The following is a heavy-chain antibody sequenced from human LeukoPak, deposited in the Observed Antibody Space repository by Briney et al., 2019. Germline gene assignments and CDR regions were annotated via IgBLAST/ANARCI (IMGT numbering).Heavy chain of an antibody. CDR1: GGSISSYY. V-gene: IGHV4-4*07. J-gene: IGHJ4*02. Sequence: PPETLSLTCTVSGGSISSYYWSWIRQPAGKGLEWIGRIYTSGNTNYDPSLKTRVTMSVDTSKNQFSLKLSSVTAADTAVYYCARVGQEYSGYASWYWGQGTLVTVSS. CDR2: IYTSGNT. CDR3: ARVGQEYSGYASWY. D-gene: IGHD5-12*01.